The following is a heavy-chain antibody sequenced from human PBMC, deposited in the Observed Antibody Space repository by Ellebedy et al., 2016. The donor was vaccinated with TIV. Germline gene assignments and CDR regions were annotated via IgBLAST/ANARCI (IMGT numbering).Heavy chain of an antibody. Sequence: GESLKISCEASGFTAFNFAMSWVRQAPGQGLEWVSAVGGGDDRTFYADAVKGRFTISRDNSKHTVTLQMQSLRAEDTALYYCAKGHTASFFYLFDSWGQGTLVTVSS. D-gene: IGHD2-2*01. CDR2: VGGGDDRT. CDR3: AKGHTASFFYLFDS. CDR1: GFTAFNFA. V-gene: IGHV3-23*01. J-gene: IGHJ5*01.